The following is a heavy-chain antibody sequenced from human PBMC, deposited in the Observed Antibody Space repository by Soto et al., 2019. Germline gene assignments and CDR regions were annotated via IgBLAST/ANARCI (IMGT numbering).Heavy chain of an antibody. J-gene: IGHJ4*02. CDR1: GFTFSTYA. CDR3: AKAREIGVVITTSFDY. CDR2: LSDASA. V-gene: IGHV3-23*01. D-gene: IGHD3-3*01. Sequence: EVQLLESGGGLVQPGGSLTLSCAASGFTFSTYAMTWVRQGPRKGLEWVSGLSDASAFYAESVKGRFTISRDNSKDTLYLQMSSLRAEDTAVYYCAKAREIGVVITTSFDYWGQGTLVTVSS.